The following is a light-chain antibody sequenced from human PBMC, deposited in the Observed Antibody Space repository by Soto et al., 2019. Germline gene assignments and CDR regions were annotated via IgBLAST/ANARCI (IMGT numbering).Light chain of an antibody. J-gene: IGLJ3*02. Sequence: QSALTQPASVSGSPGQSITISCTGTSSDVGGYNYVSWYQQHPGKAPKLMLYDVSNRPSGVSNRFSGSKSGNTASLTISGLQAEDGADYYCSSFTSSSTLLVFGGGTKVT. CDR2: DVS. CDR3: SSFTSSSTLLV. CDR1: SSDVGGYNY. V-gene: IGLV2-14*01.